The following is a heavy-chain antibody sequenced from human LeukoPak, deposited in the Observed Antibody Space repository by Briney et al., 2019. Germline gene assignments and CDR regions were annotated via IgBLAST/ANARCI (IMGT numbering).Heavy chain of an antibody. V-gene: IGHV4-61*02. J-gene: IGHJ6*02. D-gene: IGHD6-13*01. CDR1: GGSTSSGGYY. CDR2: IYTSGST. CDR3: ARSFTPYSSSWYRDWYYYYGMDV. Sequence: SETLSLTCTVSGGSTSSGGYYWSWIRQPAGKVLEWFGRIYTSGSTNYNPSLKSRVTMSVDTSKNQFSLKLSSVTAADTAVYYCARSFTPYSSSWYRDWYYYYGMDVWGQGTTVTVSS.